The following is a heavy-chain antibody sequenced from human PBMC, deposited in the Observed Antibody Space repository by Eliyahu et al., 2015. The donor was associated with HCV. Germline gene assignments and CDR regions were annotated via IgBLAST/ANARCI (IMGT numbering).Heavy chain of an antibody. CDR1: GFTFSSYS. CDR2: ISSSSSYI. D-gene: IGHD1-26*01. Sequence: EVQLVESGGGLVKPGGSLRLSCAASGFTFSSYSMDWVRQAPGKGLEWVSSISSSSSYIYYADSVKGRFTISRDNAKNSLYLQMNSLRAEDTAVYYCARVPPRPGIVGASPPRDCWGQGTLVTVSS. V-gene: IGHV3-21*01. CDR3: ARVPPRPGIVGASPPRDC. J-gene: IGHJ4*02.